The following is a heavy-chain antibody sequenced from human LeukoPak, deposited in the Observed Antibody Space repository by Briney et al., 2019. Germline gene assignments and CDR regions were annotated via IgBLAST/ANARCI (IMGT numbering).Heavy chain of an antibody. D-gene: IGHD3-22*01. CDR2: IYHSGST. J-gene: IGHJ4*02. CDR1: GYSISSGYY. Sequence: SETLSLTCAVSGYSISSGYYWGWIRQPPGKGLEWIGIIYHSGSTYYNPSLKSRVTISVDTSKNQFSLKLSSVTAADTAVYYCARHTYYYDSSGLYYFDYWGQGTLVTVSS. CDR3: ARHTYYYDSSGLYYFDY. V-gene: IGHV4-38-2*01.